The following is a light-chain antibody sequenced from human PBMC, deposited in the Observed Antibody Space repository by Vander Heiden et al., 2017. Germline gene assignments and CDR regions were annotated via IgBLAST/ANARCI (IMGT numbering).Light chain of an antibody. V-gene: IGKV3-20*01. CDR3: QQYGSSPRT. Sequence: VLTQSPGTLSLSPGERATLSCRASQSVSSSYLAWYQQKPGQAPRLLIYGASSRATGIPDRFSGSGSGTDFTLTISRLEPEDFAVYYCQQYGSSPRTFGQGTKVEIK. CDR2: GAS. J-gene: IGKJ1*01. CDR1: QSVSSSY.